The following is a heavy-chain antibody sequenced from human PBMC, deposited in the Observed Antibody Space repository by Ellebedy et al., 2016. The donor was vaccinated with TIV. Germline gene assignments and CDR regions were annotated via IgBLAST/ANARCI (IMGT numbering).Heavy chain of an antibody. V-gene: IGHV1-24*01. D-gene: IGHD6-13*01. CDR3: ATSEGTGIAAAKDRYRYGMDV. J-gene: IGHJ6*02. Sequence: AASVKVSCKVSGYTLTELSMHWVRQAPGKGLEWMGGFDPEDGETIYAQKFQGRVTMTEDTSTDTAYMDLSSLRSEDTGVYYCATSEGTGIAAAKDRYRYGMDVWGQGTTVTVSS. CDR1: GYTLTELS. CDR2: FDPEDGET.